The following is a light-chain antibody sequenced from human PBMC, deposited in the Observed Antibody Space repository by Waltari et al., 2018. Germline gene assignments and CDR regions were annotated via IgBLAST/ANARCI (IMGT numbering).Light chain of an antibody. CDR1: QSVSSN. V-gene: IGKV3-15*01. CDR2: GAS. CDR3: QQYNNWPPWT. J-gene: IGKJ1*01. Sequence: EIVMTQSPATLSVSPGERATLSCRASQSVSSNLAWYQQKPGQAPRLLIYGASTRATGIPARFSGSGSGTEFTLTISSLQSEDFAVCYCQQYNNWPPWTFGQWTKVEIK.